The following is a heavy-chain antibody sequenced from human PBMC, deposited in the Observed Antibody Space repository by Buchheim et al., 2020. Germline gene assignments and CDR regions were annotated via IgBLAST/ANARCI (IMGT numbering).Heavy chain of an antibody. CDR3: AKCCGSPERDFDH. CDR1: GFTFSSYA. D-gene: IGHD3-16*01. V-gene: IGHV3-23*01. Sequence: VQLLESGGGLVQPGGSLRLSCVASGFTFSSYAMSWVRQAPGKGLEWVSVVGGYTTNTYYADSVRGRFTISRDNSKNTVYLQMNSLRAEDTALYYCAKCCGSPERDFDHWGQGTL. J-gene: IGHJ4*02. CDR2: VGGYTTNT.